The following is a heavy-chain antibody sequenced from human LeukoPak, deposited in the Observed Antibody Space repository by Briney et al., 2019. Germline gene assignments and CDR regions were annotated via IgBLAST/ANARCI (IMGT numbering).Heavy chain of an antibody. CDR2: ISWNSDSI. CDR3: ATISPYYYVMGY. V-gene: IGHV3-9*01. D-gene: IGHD3-10*02. J-gene: IGHJ4*02. CDR1: GFTFDDYA. Sequence: GGSLRLSCAASGFTFDDYAMHWVRQAPGKGLEWVSGISWNSDSIGYADSVKGRFTISRDNAKNSLYLQMNSLRAEDTAVYYCATISPYYYVMGYWGQGTLVTVSS.